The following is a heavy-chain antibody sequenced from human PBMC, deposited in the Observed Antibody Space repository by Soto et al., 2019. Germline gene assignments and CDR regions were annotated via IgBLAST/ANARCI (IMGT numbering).Heavy chain of an antibody. CDR2: ISAYNGNT. CDR3: ARGYCSGGSCYLDYYYGMDV. D-gene: IGHD2-15*01. V-gene: IGHV1-18*01. CDR1: GYTFTSYG. Sequence: ASVKVSCKASGYTFTSYGISWVRQAPGQGLEWMGWISAYNGNTNYAQKLQGRVTMTTDTSTSTAYMELRSLRSDDTAVHYCARGYCSGGSCYLDYYYGMDVWGQGTTVTLSS. J-gene: IGHJ6*02.